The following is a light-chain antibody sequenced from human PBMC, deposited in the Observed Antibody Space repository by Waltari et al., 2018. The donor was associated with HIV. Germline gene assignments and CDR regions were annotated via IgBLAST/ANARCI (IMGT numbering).Light chain of an antibody. CDR2: RAS. CDR3: QQYDNSPFT. CDR1: QSVNTF. Sequence: EIVLTQSPGTLSLSPGERGTLSCRTSQSVNTFLSWYQQKPGQAPRLLIFRASNRATGIPDRFSGSGSGTDFTLTISRLEPEDYAVYDCQQYDNSPFTFGPGTTVDVK. V-gene: IGKV3-20*01. J-gene: IGKJ3*01.